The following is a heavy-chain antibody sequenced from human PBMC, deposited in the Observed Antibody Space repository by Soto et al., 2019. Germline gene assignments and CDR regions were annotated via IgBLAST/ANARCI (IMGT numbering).Heavy chain of an antibody. CDR1: GFTFSSYG. D-gene: IGHD2-15*01. V-gene: IGHV3-30*18. CDR2: ISYDGSNK. CDR3: AKGYCSGGSCKKDKNYYYYGMDV. Sequence: GGSLRLSCAASGFTFSSYGMHWVRQAPGKGLEWVAVISYDGSNKYYADSVKGRFTISRDNSKNTLYLQMNSLRAEDTAVYYCAKGYCSGGSCKKDKNYYYYGMDVWGQGTTVTVSS. J-gene: IGHJ6*02.